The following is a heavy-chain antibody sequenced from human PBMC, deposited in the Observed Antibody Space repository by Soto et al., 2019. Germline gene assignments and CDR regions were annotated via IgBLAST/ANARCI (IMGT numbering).Heavy chain of an antibody. CDR1: GGSISSYY. CDR3: ARATTVTAYYFDY. CDR2: IYYSGST. V-gene: IGHV4-59*01. D-gene: IGHD4-17*01. J-gene: IGHJ4*02. Sequence: SETLSLTCTVSGGSISSYYWSWIRQPPGKGLEWIGYIYYSGSTNYNPSLKGRVTISVDTSKNQFSLKLSSVTAADTAVYYCARATTVTAYYFDYWGQGTLVTVSS.